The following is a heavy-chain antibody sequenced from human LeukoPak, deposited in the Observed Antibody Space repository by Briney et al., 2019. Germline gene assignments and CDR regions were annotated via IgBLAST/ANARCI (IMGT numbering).Heavy chain of an antibody. Sequence: GGSLRLSCAASGFTFSNYNIIWVRQAPGKGLEWVSYISSSSSTMYSADSVEGRFTISRDNAKNSLYLQMNSMRDEDTAVYYCARVSLVGTPTRWGYFDYWGQGTLVTVSS. CDR1: GFTFSNYN. D-gene: IGHD1-1*01. CDR3: ARVSLVGTPTRWGYFDY. V-gene: IGHV3-48*02. CDR2: ISSSSSTM. J-gene: IGHJ4*02.